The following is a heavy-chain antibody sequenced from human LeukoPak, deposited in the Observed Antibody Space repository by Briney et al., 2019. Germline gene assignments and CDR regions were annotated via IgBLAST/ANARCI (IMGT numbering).Heavy chain of an antibody. Sequence: GGSLRLSCAASGFTFSTYSMNWVRQAPGKGLEWVSSISSSNYIYYADSVKGRFTISRDNAKNSLYLQMNSLRAEDTAVYYCARDLFEYYGSGSYFDYWGQGTLVTVSS. CDR1: GFTFSTYS. CDR3: ARDLFEYYGSGSYFDY. CDR2: ISSSNYI. J-gene: IGHJ4*02. V-gene: IGHV3-21*01. D-gene: IGHD3-10*01.